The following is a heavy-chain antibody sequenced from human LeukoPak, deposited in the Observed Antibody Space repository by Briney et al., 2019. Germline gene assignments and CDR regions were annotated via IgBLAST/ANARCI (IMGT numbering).Heavy chain of an antibody. CDR1: GFTFSSYA. D-gene: IGHD2-15*01. V-gene: IGHV3-21*01. CDR2: ISSSSSYI. J-gene: IGHJ4*02. Sequence: PGGSLRLSCAASGFTFSSYAMSWVRQAPGKGLEWVSSISSSSSYIYYADSVKGRFTISRDNARNSLYLQMNSLRAEDTAVYYCARESGSGEFDYWGQGTLVTVSS. CDR3: ARESGSGEFDY.